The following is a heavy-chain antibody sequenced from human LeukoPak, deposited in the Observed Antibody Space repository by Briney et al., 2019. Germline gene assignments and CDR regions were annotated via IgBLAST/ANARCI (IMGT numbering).Heavy chain of an antibody. D-gene: IGHD4-17*01. CDR3: TTDPITYGDYPNFDY. J-gene: IGHJ4*02. CDR1: GFTFGDYA. V-gene: IGHV3-49*04. CDR2: IRSKAYGGTT. Sequence: AGGSLRLSCTASGFTFGDYAMSWVRQAPGKGLEWVGSIRSKAYGGTTEYAASVKGRFTISRDDSKNTLYLQMNSLKTEDTAVYYCTTDPITYGDYPNFDYWGQGTLVTVSS.